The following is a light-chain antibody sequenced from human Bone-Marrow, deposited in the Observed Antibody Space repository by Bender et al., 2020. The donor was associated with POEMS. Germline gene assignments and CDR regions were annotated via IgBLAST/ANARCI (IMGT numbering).Light chain of an antibody. CDR2: GNF. Sequence: QSVLTQPPSVSGAPGQRVTISCTGSNSNIGAGSAVHWYQHLPGTTPKLLIYGNFNRPSGVPGRFSGSKSGTSASLAITGLQAEDEADYYCTSSTSRAAPYVVFGGGTTLTVL. J-gene: IGLJ2*01. V-gene: IGLV1-40*01. CDR1: NSNIGAGSA. CDR3: TSSTSRAAPYVV.